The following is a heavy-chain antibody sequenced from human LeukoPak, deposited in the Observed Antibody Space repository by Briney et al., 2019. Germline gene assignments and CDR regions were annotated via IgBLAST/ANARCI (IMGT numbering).Heavy chain of an antibody. D-gene: IGHD2-15*01. Sequence: PSETLSLTCTVSGGFVSSSEYYWTWIRQPPGQGLEWIGYVSYNGSPKYNPSLRSRVTTSIGTYKNQFSLRLSSVTAADTAVYFCARGDGSWLGGNGWYYHWGRGTLVTVSS. CDR3: ARGDGSWLGGNGWYYH. J-gene: IGHJ5*02. CDR2: VSYNGSP. CDR1: GGFVSSSEYY. V-gene: IGHV4-61*08.